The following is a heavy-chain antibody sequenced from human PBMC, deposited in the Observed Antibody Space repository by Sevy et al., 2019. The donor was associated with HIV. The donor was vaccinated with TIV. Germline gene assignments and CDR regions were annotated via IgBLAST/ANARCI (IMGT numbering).Heavy chain of an antibody. CDR1: GGSISSYY. CDR2: IYYSGST. Sequence: SETLSLTCTVSGGSISSYYWSWIRQPPGKGLEWIGYIYYSGSTNYNPALKSRVTISVDTSKNQFSLKLSSVTAADTAVYYCARTYYDFWSGLNWFDPWGQGTLVTVSS. V-gene: IGHV4-59*01. D-gene: IGHD3-3*01. J-gene: IGHJ5*02. CDR3: ARTYYDFWSGLNWFDP.